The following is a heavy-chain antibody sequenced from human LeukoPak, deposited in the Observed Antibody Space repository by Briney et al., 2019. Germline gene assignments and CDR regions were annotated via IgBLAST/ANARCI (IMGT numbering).Heavy chain of an antibody. D-gene: IGHD2-15*01. CDR3: ARDNGGRYCSGGSCSHDAFDI. CDR2: IYTSGST. V-gene: IGHV4-61*02. Sequence: PSETLSLTCTVSGGSISSGSYYWSWIRQPAGKGLEWIGRIYTSGSTNYNPSLKSRVTISVDTSKNQFSLKLSSVTAADTAVYYCARDNGGRYCSGGSCSHDAFDIWGQGTMVTVSS. CDR1: GGSISSGSYY. J-gene: IGHJ3*02.